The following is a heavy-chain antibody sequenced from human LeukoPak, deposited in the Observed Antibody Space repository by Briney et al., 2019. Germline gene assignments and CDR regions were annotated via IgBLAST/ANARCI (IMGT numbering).Heavy chain of an antibody. J-gene: IGHJ4*02. CDR2: INHSGST. Sequence: SETLSLTCAVYGGSFSGYYWSWICQPPGKGLEWIGEINHSGSTNYNPSLKSRVTISVDTSKNQFSLKLSSVTAADTAVYYCARGRGVFDYWGQGTLVTVSS. CDR3: ARGRGVFDY. CDR1: GGSFSGYY. V-gene: IGHV4-34*01. D-gene: IGHD3-10*01.